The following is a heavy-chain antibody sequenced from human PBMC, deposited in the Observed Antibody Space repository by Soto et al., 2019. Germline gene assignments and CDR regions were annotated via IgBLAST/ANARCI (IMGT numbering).Heavy chain of an antibody. D-gene: IGHD2-21*02. Sequence: PSETLSLTCTVSGGSISSGDYYWSWIRQPPGKGLEWIGYIYYSGSTYYNPSLKSRVTISVDTSKNQFSLKLSSVTAADTAVYYCARDRGGDCYLWFDPWGQGTLVTVSS. CDR1: GGSISSGDYY. V-gene: IGHV4-30-4*01. CDR2: IYYSGST. J-gene: IGHJ5*02. CDR3: ARDRGGDCYLWFDP.